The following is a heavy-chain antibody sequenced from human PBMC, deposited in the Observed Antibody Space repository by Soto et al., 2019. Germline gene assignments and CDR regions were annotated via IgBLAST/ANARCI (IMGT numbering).Heavy chain of an antibody. V-gene: IGHV2-70*11. D-gene: IGHD3-10*01. Sequence: SGPTLVNPTPTLTLTCTFSGFSLSTSGMCVSWIRQPPGKALEWLARIDWDDDKYYSTSLETRLTIPKDTSKNQVVLTMTIMDPVDTASYYCARTPITMVRGVMFDYWGQGTLVTVSS. CDR3: ARTPITMVRGVMFDY. CDR1: GFSLSTSGMC. CDR2: IDWDDDK. J-gene: IGHJ4*02.